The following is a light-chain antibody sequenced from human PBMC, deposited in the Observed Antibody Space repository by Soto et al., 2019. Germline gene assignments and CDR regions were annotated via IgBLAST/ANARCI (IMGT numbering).Light chain of an antibody. CDR3: QQYGSSPLMYT. J-gene: IGKJ2*01. Sequence: EIVLTQSPGTLSLSPGERATLSCRAIQSVSSSYLAWYQQKPGQAPRLLIYGASSRATGIPDRFSGSGSGTDFTLTISRLEPEDFAVYDCQQYGSSPLMYTFGQGTKLEIK. CDR1: QSVSSSY. CDR2: GAS. V-gene: IGKV3-20*01.